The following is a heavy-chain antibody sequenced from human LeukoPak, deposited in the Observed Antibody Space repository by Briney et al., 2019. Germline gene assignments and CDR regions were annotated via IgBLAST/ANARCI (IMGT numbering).Heavy chain of an antibody. CDR1: GGSISSYY. Sequence: SETLSLTCTVSGGSISSYYWSWIRQPPGKGLEWIGYIYYSGSTNYNPSLKSRVTISVDTSKNQFSLKLSSVTAADTAVYYCARDGEEQQLEVYWGQGTLVTVSS. V-gene: IGHV4-59*12. J-gene: IGHJ4*02. CDR3: ARDGEEQQLEVY. CDR2: IYYSGST. D-gene: IGHD6-13*01.